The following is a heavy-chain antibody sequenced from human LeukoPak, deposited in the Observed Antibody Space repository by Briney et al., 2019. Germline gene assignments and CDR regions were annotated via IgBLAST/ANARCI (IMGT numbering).Heavy chain of an antibody. J-gene: IGHJ6*02. CDR3: ASNGDYYYNGMDV. V-gene: IGHV3-11*04. Sequence: KSGGSLRLSCAASGFTFSDYSIIWIRQAPGKGLEWVSYISSSGSTIYYADSVKGRFTISRDNAKNSLYLQMNSLRAEDTAVYYCASNGDYYYNGMDVWGLGTTVTVSS. CDR1: GFTFSDYS. CDR2: ISSSGSTI.